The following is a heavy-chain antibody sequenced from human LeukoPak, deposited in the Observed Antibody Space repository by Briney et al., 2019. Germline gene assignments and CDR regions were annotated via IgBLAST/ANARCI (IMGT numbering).Heavy chain of an antibody. CDR2: ISGSGGST. CDR3: ANFVGYCSSTSCQGGFDP. CDR1: GFXXSSYX. Sequence: SGFXXSSYXXXXVRXAPGKXXEWVSAISGSGGSTYYADSVKGRFTISRDNSKNTLYLQMNSLRAEDTAVYYCANFVGYCSSTSCQGGFDPWGQGTLVTVSS. V-gene: IGHV3-23*01. J-gene: IGHJ5*02. D-gene: IGHD2-2*01.